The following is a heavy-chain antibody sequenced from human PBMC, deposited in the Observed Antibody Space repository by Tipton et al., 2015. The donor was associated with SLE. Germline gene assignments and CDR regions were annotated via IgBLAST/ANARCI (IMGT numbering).Heavy chain of an antibody. D-gene: IGHD6-13*01. CDR1: GFNFRSHS. J-gene: IGHJ5*02. V-gene: IGHV3-48*01. Sequence: AVSGFNFRSHSMNWVRRAPGQGLEWVSYISSSGSTIYYADSVKGRFTISRDNAKNSMYLDMDGLRAEDTAVYYCARGMGSSWFYAWGQGTLVTVSS. CDR2: ISSSGSTI. CDR3: ARGMGSSWFYA.